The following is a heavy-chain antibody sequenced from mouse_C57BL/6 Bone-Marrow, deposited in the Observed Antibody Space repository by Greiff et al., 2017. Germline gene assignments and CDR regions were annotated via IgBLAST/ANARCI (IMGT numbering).Heavy chain of an antibody. CDR3: SIEAWFAY. CDR1: GYAFTNYL. Sequence: QVQLQQSGAELVRPGTSVKVSCKASGYAFTNYLIEWVKQRPGQGLEWIGVINPGSGGTNYNEKFKGKATLTADKASSTAYMQLSSLTSEDSAVYFCSIEAWFAYGGQGTLVTVSA. V-gene: IGHV1-54*01. J-gene: IGHJ3*01. CDR2: INPGSGGT.